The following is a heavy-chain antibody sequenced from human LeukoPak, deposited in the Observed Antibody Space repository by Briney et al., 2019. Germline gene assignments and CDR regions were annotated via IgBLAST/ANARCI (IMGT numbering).Heavy chain of an antibody. CDR2: ISYDGSNK. CDR3: VRDSDNYLFDY. V-gene: IGHV3-30*04. J-gene: IGHJ4*02. CDR1: GFTFSSYA. Sequence: GGSLRLSCAASGFTFSSYAMHWVRQAPGRGLEWVAVISYDGSNKYYADSVKGRFTISRDNSKNTLYLQMNSLRAEDTAVYYCVRDSDNYLFDYWGQGTLVTVAS. D-gene: IGHD4-11*01.